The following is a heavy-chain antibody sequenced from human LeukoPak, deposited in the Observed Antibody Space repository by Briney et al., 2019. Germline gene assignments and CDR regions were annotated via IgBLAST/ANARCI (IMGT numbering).Heavy chain of an antibody. J-gene: IGHJ5*02. Sequence: GGSLRLSCAASGFTFSSYAMSWVRQAPGKRLEWVSAIRGSGGRTYYADSVKGRFTITRDNSKKTLYLQTNSLRAEDTAVYYCAKLPGVVVVAATWGQGTLVTVSS. CDR2: IRGSGGRT. D-gene: IGHD2-15*01. V-gene: IGHV3-23*01. CDR1: GFTFSSYA. CDR3: AKLPGVVVVAAT.